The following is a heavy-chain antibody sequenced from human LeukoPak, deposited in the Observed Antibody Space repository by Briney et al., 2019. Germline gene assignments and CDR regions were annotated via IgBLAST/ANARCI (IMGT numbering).Heavy chain of an antibody. Sequence: PGGSLRLSCAASGFTFSSYGMNWVRQAPGKGLEWVATISYDGSNKYYADSVKGRFTISRDNSNNTLYLQMNRLRAEDTAVYYCAKETSRLYYDFWGGYYRGLEIGYWGQGTLVTGS. V-gene: IGHV3-30*18. D-gene: IGHD3-3*01. CDR2: ISYDGSNK. CDR1: GFTFSSYG. J-gene: IGHJ4*02. CDR3: AKETSRLYYDFWGGYYRGLEIGY.